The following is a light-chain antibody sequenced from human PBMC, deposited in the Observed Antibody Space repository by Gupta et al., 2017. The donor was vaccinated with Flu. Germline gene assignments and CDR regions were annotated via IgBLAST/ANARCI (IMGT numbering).Light chain of an antibody. V-gene: IGLV1-51*01. J-gene: IGLJ3*02. CDR2: ENS. Sequence: SSANSGNNYVSWYQQHPATAPKLLIYENSKRPSGIPDRFSGSKSDKSATLGITGLQTEDEADYYCGTWDSSLSAWVFGGGTKLTVL. CDR1: SANSGNNY. CDR3: GTWDSSLSAWV.